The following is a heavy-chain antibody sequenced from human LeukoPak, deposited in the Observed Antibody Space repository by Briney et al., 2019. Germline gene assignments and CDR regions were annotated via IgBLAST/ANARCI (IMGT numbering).Heavy chain of an antibody. Sequence: GGSLRLSCAASGFTFSNYWMNWVRQAPGKGLEWVANIKQGGSEKYYVDSVKGRFTVSRDNTKNSLYLQMNSLRAEDTAVYYCALLWFGELFGGRDYWGQGTLVTVSS. V-gene: IGHV3-7*01. CDR1: GFTFSNYW. D-gene: IGHD3-10*01. CDR2: IKQGGSEK. CDR3: ALLWFGELFGGRDY. J-gene: IGHJ4*02.